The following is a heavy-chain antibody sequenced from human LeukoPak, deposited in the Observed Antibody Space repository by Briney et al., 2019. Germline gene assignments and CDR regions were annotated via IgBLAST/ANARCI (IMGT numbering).Heavy chain of an antibody. CDR1: GDSISSDTYY. V-gene: IGHV4-61*02. CDR3: AGTRRYCSGGSRYNWFDP. D-gene: IGHD2-15*01. J-gene: IGHJ5*02. CDR2: IYASGST. Sequence: PSETLSLTCTVSGDSISSDTYYWTWIRQPAGKGLEWIGRIYASGSTTYNASLKSRVTISLDTSKNHFSLKLSSVTAADTAVYYCAGTRRYCSGGSRYNWFDPWGQGTLVTVSS.